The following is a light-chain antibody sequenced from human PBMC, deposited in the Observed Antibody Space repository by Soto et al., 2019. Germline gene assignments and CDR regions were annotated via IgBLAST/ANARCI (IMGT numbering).Light chain of an antibody. CDR2: DAS. J-gene: IGKJ4*01. V-gene: IGKV3-11*01. CDR1: QSISYY. CDR3: QQLYGYPLT. Sequence: EIVLTQSPATLSLSPGERATLSCRASQSISYYLAWFQQKPGQAPRLLIYDASNRAAGIPARFSGSGSGTDFTLTINSLEPEDFATYWCQQLYGYPLTFGGGSKVEIK.